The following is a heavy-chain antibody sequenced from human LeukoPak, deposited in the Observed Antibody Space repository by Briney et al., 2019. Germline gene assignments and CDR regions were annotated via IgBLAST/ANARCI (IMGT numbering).Heavy chain of an antibody. CDR3: ARHERFGYYFDY. J-gene: IGHJ4*02. V-gene: IGHV4-34*01. CDR1: GGSFSGYY. Sequence: SETLSLTCAVYGGSFSGYYWSWIRQPPGKGLEWIGEINHSGSTNYNPSLKSRVTISVDTSKNQFSLKLSSVTAADTAVYYCARHERFGYYFDYWGQGTLVTVSS. D-gene: IGHD3-10*01. CDR2: INHSGST.